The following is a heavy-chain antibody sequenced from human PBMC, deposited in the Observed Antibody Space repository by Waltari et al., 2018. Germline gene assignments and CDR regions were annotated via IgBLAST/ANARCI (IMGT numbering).Heavy chain of an antibody. CDR2: IYYDGST. V-gene: IGHV4-39*01. J-gene: IGHJ4*02. D-gene: IGHD2-2*01. Sequence: QESGPGLLKPSETLSLTCGVSGGSVSATSYVWGWLRQSPGKGLDWLGNIYYDGSTNYNSSLKSRVSISVDTSQNQISLKLTSVTAADTAVYYCARQGLYCRSSSCVGLDFSHWGQGTLVAVSS. CDR3: ARQGLYCRSSSCVGLDFSH. CDR1: GGSVSATSYV.